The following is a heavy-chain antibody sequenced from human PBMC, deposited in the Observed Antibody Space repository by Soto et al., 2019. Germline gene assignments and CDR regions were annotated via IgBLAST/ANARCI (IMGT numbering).Heavy chain of an antibody. Sequence: EVHLLESGGGLVQPGGSLRLSCAASGFTFNDYSMSWVRQAPGKGLEWVSGISGTGESTHYPDSVKGRCTTSRDNSKSTLYLPMHSLRAEDTAVYYCARSMSDSWSQYFFDYWGQGTLVTVSS. CDR3: ARSMSDSWSQYFFDY. CDR2: ISGTGEST. D-gene: IGHD3-9*01. CDR1: GFTFNDYS. V-gene: IGHV3-23*01. J-gene: IGHJ4*02.